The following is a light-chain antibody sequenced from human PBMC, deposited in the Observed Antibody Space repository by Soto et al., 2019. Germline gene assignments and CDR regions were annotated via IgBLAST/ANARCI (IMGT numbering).Light chain of an antibody. J-gene: IGLJ1*01. CDR1: SSDVGAHNY. CDR3: STYTSRGTLVV. V-gene: IGLV2-14*01. CDR2: EVS. Sequence: QSVLTQPASVSGSPGQSITISCTGTSSDVGAHNYVSWYQQHPGKAPKRMIYEVSNRPSGVSNRFSGSKSGNTASLTISGLQAEDGANCYCSTYTSRGTLVVFGTGTKLTVL.